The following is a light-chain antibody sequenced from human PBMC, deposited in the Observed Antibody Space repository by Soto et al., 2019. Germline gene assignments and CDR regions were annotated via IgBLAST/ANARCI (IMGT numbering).Light chain of an antibody. CDR1: QSVSSN. V-gene: IGKV3-15*01. Sequence: EIVMTQSPATPSVSPGERATLSSRASQSVSSNLAWYQQKPGQAPRLLIYGASTRATGIPARFSGSGSGTEFTLTISSLQSEDFAIYFCQQYNNWPPDRTFGQGTKVEIK. CDR3: QQYNNWPPDRT. J-gene: IGKJ1*01. CDR2: GAS.